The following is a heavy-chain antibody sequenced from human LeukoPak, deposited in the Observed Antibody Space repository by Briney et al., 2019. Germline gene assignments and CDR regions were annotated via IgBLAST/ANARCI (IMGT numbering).Heavy chain of an antibody. CDR1: GGSFSGYY. CDR2: INHSGST. Sequence: SETLSLTCAVYGGSFSGYYWSWIRQPPGKGLEWIGEINHSGSTNYNPSLKSRVTISVDTSKNQFSLKLSSVTAADTAVYYCARRYRGYYFDYWGQGTLVTVSS. J-gene: IGHJ4*02. CDR3: ARRYRGYYFDY. V-gene: IGHV4-34*01. D-gene: IGHD5-18*01.